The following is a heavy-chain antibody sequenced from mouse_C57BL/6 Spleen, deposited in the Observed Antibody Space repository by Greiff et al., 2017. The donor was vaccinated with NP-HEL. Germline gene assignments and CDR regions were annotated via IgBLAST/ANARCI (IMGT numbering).Heavy chain of an antibody. V-gene: IGHV5-17*01. Sequence: EVKVVESGGGLVKPGGSLKLSCAASGFTFSDYGMHWVRQAPEKGLEWVAYISSGSSTIYYADTVKGRFTISRDNAKNTLFLQMTSRRSEDTAMYYCARNPYYGSSYGYFDVWGTGTTVTVSS. CDR1: GFTFSDYG. D-gene: IGHD1-1*01. CDR2: ISSGSSTI. CDR3: ARNPYYGSSYGYFDV. J-gene: IGHJ1*03.